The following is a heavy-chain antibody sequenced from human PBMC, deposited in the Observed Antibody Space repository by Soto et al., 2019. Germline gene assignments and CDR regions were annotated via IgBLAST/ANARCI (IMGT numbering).Heavy chain of an antibody. CDR2: ISGSGGST. CDR3: ARDAGYRYGPLDY. J-gene: IGHJ4*02. V-gene: IGHV3-23*01. D-gene: IGHD5-18*01. Sequence: GGSLRLSCAASGFTFSSYAMSWFRQAPGKGLEWVSAISGSGGSTYYADSVKGRFTISRDNSKNALYLQMSSLRAEDTAVYYWARDAGYRYGPLDYRGQGTLVTVDS. CDR1: GFTFSSYA.